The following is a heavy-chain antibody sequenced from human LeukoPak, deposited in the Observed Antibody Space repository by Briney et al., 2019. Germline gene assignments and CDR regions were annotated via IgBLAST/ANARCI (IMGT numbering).Heavy chain of an antibody. Sequence: GGSLRLSCAASGFTFSSYAMHWVRQAPGKGLEWVAVISYDGSNKYYADSVKGRFTISRDNSKNTLYLQMTSLRAEDTAVYYCARDQADIVVVPAARDYYYYYGMDVWGQGTTVTVSS. CDR1: GFTFSSYA. D-gene: IGHD2-2*01. J-gene: IGHJ6*02. CDR2: ISYDGSNK. V-gene: IGHV3-30-3*01. CDR3: ARDQADIVVVPAARDYYYYYGMDV.